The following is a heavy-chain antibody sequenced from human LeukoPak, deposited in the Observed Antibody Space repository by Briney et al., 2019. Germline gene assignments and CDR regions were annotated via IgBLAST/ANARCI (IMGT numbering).Heavy chain of an antibody. CDR3: ARSIFGSLKYDY. Sequence: GASVKVSCKASGGTFRAYAITWLRQAPGQGLEWIGGVIPFFGSPNYAQKFQGRVTITTDESTSTAYMELSSLRSEDTAVYYCARSIFGSLKYDYWGQGTLVTVSS. CDR1: GGTFRAYA. D-gene: IGHD3-3*01. V-gene: IGHV1-69*05. CDR2: VIPFFGSP. J-gene: IGHJ4*02.